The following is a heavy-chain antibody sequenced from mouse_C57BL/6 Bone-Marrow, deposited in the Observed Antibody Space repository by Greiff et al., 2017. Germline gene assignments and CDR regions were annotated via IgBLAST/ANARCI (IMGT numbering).Heavy chain of an antibody. Sequence: EVQLVESGGDLVKPGGSLKLSCAASGFTFSSYGMSWVRQTPDKRLEWVATFSSGGSYTYYPDSVKGRFTISRDNAKNTLYLQMSSLKSEDTAMYYCARRVRGFAYWGQGTLVTVAA. J-gene: IGHJ3*01. CDR3: ARRVRGFAY. CDR1: GFTFSSYG. V-gene: IGHV5-6*01. CDR2: FSSGGSYT.